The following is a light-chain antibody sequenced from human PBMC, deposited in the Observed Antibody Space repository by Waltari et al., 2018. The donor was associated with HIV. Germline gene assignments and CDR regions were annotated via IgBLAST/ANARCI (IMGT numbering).Light chain of an antibody. CDR1: SSNIGQNT. V-gene: IGLV1-44*01. J-gene: IGLJ1*01. CDR3: AAWDESLHGYV. CDR2: GRN. Sequence: QSVLTQPPSASGAPGRGVTISCSGSSSNIGQNTVNWYQQIPGSAPNLPLYGRNLRAPGVPDRFAGSKSGTSASLVISGLQSDDEADYYCAAWDESLHGYVFGPGTTVTVL.